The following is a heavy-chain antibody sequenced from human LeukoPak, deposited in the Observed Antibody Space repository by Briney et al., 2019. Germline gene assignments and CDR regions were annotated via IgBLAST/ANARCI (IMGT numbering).Heavy chain of an antibody. J-gene: IGHJ4*02. Sequence: NPSETLSLTCTVSGYSITNGYYWSWIRQPPGKGLEWIGYIYYSGSTNYNPSLKSRVTISVDTSKNQFSLRLSSVTAADTAVYYCARVTGYMTEDYFDYWGQGTLITVSS. D-gene: IGHD6-13*01. V-gene: IGHV4-61*01. CDR1: GYSITNGYY. CDR2: IYYSGST. CDR3: ARVTGYMTEDYFDY.